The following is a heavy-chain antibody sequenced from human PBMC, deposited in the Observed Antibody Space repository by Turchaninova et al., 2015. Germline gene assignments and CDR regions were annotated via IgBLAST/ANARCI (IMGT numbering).Heavy chain of an antibody. CDR2: LSLNAYS. J-gene: IGHJ4*02. V-gene: IGHV4-38-2*01. D-gene: IGHD3-16*01. Sequence: QVQLQESGPGLVKPSETLSLTCVVPRYPIPRGYNGAGIRHPPGKGLELIGSLSLNAYSYYNPSLKSRVTISVDTSKNQFSLKLNFVTAADTAVYYCATHSVQWAGGSGDFDCWGQGTLVTVSS. CDR1: RYPIPRGYN. CDR3: ATHSVQWAGGSGDFDC.